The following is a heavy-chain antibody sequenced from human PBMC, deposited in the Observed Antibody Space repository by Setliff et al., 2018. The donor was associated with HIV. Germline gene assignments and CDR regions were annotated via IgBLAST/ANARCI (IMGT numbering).Heavy chain of an antibody. CDR1: GGSVSNYY. CDR3: ARGVPLLPPNF. D-gene: IGHD2-15*01. V-gene: IGHV4-4*07. CDR2: INTSGST. Sequence: PSETLSLTCTVSGGSVSNYYWTWIRQSAGKGLEWIGHINTSGSTKYNPSLKSRLTMSVDSPGNQFSLRMTSTTAADTAIYYCARGVPLLPPNFWGQGTLVTVSS. J-gene: IGHJ4*02.